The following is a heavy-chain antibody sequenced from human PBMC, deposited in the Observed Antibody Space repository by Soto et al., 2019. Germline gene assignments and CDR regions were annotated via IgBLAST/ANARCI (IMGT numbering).Heavy chain of an antibody. CDR1: GGPISSGGYY. Sequence: PSETLSLTCTVSGGPISSGGYYWSWIRQHPGKGLEWIGYIYYSGSTYYNPSLKSRVTISVDTSKNQFSLKLSSVTAADTAVYYCARWIDYYGSGSSNWFDPWGQGTLVTVSS. CDR2: IYYSGST. D-gene: IGHD3-10*01. V-gene: IGHV4-31*03. CDR3: ARWIDYYGSGSSNWFDP. J-gene: IGHJ5*02.